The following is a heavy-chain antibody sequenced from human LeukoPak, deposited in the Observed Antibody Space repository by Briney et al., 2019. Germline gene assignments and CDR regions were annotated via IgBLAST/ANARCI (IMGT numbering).Heavy chain of an antibody. V-gene: IGHV5-51*01. Sequence: GESLKISCKGSGYSFTSYWIGWVRQMPGKGLEWMGIIYPGDSDTRYSPSFQGQVTISADKSISTAYLQWSSLKASDTAMYYCARQGRMSATPKAFDIWGQGTMVTVSS. CDR3: ARQGRMSATPKAFDI. D-gene: IGHD3-10*01. CDR2: IYPGDSDT. CDR1: GYSFTSYW. J-gene: IGHJ3*02.